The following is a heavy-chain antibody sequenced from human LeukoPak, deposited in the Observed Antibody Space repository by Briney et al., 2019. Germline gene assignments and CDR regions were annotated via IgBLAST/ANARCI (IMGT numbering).Heavy chain of an antibody. CDR2: IWYDGSNK. CDR1: GFTFSSYG. CDR3: ARALPLYDSSGYYLGSIDY. Sequence: AGESLRLSCAASGFTFSSYGMHWVRQAPGKGLEWVAVIWYDGSNKYYADSVKGRFTSSRDNSKNTLYLQMNSLRAEDTAVYYCARALPLYDSSGYYLGSIDYWGQGTLVTVSS. J-gene: IGHJ4*02. D-gene: IGHD3-22*01. V-gene: IGHV3-33*01.